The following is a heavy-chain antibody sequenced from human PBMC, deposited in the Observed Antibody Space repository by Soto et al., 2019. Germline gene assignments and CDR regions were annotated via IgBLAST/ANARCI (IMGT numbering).Heavy chain of an antibody. CDR1: GFTFSSYG. J-gene: IGHJ6*02. Sequence: SLRLSCAASGFTFSSYGMHWVRQAPGKGLEWVAVISYDGSNKYYADSVKGRFTISRDNSKNTLYLQMNSLRAEDTAVYYCANYQYSSGWLVYYYYGMDVWGQGTTVTVSS. CDR2: ISYDGSNK. CDR3: ANYQYSSGWLVYYYYGMDV. D-gene: IGHD6-19*01. V-gene: IGHV3-30*18.